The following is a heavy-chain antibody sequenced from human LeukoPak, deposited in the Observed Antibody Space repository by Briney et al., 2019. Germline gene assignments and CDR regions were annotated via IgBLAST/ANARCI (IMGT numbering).Heavy chain of an antibody. CDR3: AKNTSSSPWFDP. CDR2: VYYIGTT. V-gene: IGHV4-61*08. Sequence: SETLSLTCIVSGGSVRSPDSYWSWIRQPPGKGLEWIGNVYYIGTTGYNSSLKSRVTISVDTSKNQFSLEVTSVTAADTAVYYCAKNTSSSPWFDPWGQGTLVTVSS. J-gene: IGHJ5*02. D-gene: IGHD6-6*01. CDR1: GGSVRSPDSY.